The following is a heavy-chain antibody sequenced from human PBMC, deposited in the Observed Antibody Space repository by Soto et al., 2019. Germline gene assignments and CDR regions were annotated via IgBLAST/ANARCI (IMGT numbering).Heavy chain of an antibody. Sequence: QLEQSGGEVKKPGSSVKVSCKASRVAFSKFIVTWVRQAPGVGLEWVGGIIPVFGTANYAQKFQGRVTISADDSTSTSYMEVNNMRSEDTAVYYCAKVRYSSPMGYYYGMDVWGQGTTVTVSS. D-gene: IGHD2-2*01. CDR1: RVAFSKFI. CDR3: AKVRYSSPMGYYYGMDV. CDR2: IIPVFGTA. J-gene: IGHJ6*02. V-gene: IGHV1-69*01.